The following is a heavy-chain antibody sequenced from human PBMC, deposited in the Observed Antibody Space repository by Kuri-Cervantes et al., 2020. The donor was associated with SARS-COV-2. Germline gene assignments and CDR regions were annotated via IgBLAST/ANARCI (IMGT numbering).Heavy chain of an antibody. CDR1: GFTFSIYA. V-gene: IGHV3-30*04. D-gene: IGHD1-26*01. CDR2: ISYDGSSK. CDR3: ARGIVGATTLDY. Sequence: GESLKISCAASGFTFSIYAMHWVRQAPGKGLEWVAVISYDGSSKYYADSVKGRFTISRDNAKNTLFLQMNSLRDEDTAVYYCARGIVGATTLDYWGQGTLVTVSS. J-gene: IGHJ4*02.